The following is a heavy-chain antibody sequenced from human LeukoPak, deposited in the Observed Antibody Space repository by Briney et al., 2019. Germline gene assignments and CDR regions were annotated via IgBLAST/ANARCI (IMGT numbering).Heavy chain of an antibody. CDR1: GFSFRTYT. V-gene: IGHV3-23*01. D-gene: IGHD3-10*01. CDR3: TKGESLWFGEFSMGY. Sequence: GGSLRLSCVASGFSFRTYTMNWVRQTPGQGLEWVSGISASGVTTYHADSVKGRFTISRDSSKNTVYLQMNSLRAEDTAVYYCTKGESLWFGEFSMGYWGQGTLVTVSS. CDR2: ISASGVTT. J-gene: IGHJ4*02.